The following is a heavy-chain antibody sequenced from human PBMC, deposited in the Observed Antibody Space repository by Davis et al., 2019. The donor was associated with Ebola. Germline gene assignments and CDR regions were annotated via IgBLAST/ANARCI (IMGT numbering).Heavy chain of an antibody. CDR2: IYSRTGET. J-gene: IGHJ4*02. V-gene: IGHV3-53*01. D-gene: IGHD4-17*01. Sequence: GESLKISCVVSGFNASANYMGWVRQAPGKGLEWISVIYSRTGETFYADSVKGRFTLSRDNAKSTLYLQMNSLTAEDTAVYYCVRTTYGAPEYWGQGTLVTVSS. CDR1: GFNASANY. CDR3: VRTTYGAPEY.